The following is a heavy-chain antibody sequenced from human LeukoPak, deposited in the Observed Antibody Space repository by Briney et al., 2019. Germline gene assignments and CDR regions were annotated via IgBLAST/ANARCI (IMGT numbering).Heavy chain of an antibody. V-gene: IGHV1-18*01. CDR1: GYTFTSYP. D-gene: IGHD4-17*01. J-gene: IGHJ4*02. Sequence: ASVKVSCKASGYTFTSYPISWVRQAPGQGLEWMGWITTYNGNTKYAQKLQGRVTMTTDTSTSPVYMDLRGLRSDDTAVYYCARGYDYGDYVGDFDYWGQGTLVTVSS. CDR2: ITTYNGNT. CDR3: ARGYDYGDYVGDFDY.